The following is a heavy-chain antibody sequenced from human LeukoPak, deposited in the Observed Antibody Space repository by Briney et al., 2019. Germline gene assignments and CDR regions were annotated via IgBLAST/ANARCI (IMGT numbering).Heavy chain of an antibody. D-gene: IGHD3-10*01. J-gene: IGHJ4*02. CDR2: IFPGDSDT. Sequence: GESLKISCKGSGYTSTSYWIGWVRQMPGKGLEWMGIIFPGDSDTRYSPSFQGQVTIAADKSISTAYLQWSSLKASDTAIYYCARQRFGDFDFWGQGTLVTVSS. V-gene: IGHV5-51*01. CDR3: ARQRFGDFDF. CDR1: GYTSTSYW.